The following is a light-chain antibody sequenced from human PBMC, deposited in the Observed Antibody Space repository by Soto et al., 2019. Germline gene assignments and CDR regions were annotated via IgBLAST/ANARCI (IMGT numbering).Light chain of an antibody. CDR1: SGHSSYA. Sequence: QLVLTQSPSASASLGASVKLTGTLSSGHSSYAIAWHQQQPEKGPRYLMKLNSDGSHSKGDGIPDRFSGSSSGAERYLTISSLQSEDEADYSCQTWGTGSKVFGGGTKLTVL. J-gene: IGLJ2*01. CDR3: QTWGTGSKV. CDR2: LNSDGSH. V-gene: IGLV4-69*01.